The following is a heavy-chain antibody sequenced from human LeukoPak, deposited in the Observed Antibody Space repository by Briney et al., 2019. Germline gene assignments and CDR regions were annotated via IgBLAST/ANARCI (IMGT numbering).Heavy chain of an antibody. J-gene: IGHJ3*02. Sequence: GGSLRLSCAASGFTFSDYYMSWIRQAPGKGLEWVSYISSSGSTIYYADSVKGRFTISRDNAKNSLYLQMNSLRAEDTAVYYCAKDYERYSYGFGAFDIWGQGTMVTVSS. CDR1: GFTFSDYY. CDR3: AKDYERYSYGFGAFDI. CDR2: ISSSGSTI. V-gene: IGHV3-11*04. D-gene: IGHD5-18*01.